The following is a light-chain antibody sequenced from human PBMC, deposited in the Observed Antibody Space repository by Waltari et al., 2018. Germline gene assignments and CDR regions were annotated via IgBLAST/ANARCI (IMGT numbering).Light chain of an antibody. CDR2: AAS. Sequence: DIQLTQSPSFLSASVGDRVIITCRASQGIDSYLAWYQQKPGKAPELLIHAASTLQSGVPSRFSGSGSVTEFTLTISSLQPEDFATYYCQQVTSFPRTFGQGTKVEAK. CDR3: QQVTSFPRT. V-gene: IGKV1-9*01. J-gene: IGKJ1*01. CDR1: QGIDSY.